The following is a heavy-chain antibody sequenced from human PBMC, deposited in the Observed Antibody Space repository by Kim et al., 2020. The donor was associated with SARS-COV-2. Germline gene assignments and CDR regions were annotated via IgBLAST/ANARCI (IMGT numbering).Heavy chain of an antibody. CDR2: IKSKTDGGTT. Sequence: GGSLRLSCAASGFTFSNAWMSWVRQAPGKGLEWVGRIKSKTDGGTTDYAAPVKGRFTISRDDSKNTLYLQMNSLKTEDTAVYYCTTYSFYSSGWYYFDYWGQGTLVTVSS. J-gene: IGHJ4*02. V-gene: IGHV3-15*01. D-gene: IGHD6-19*01. CDR1: GFTFSNAW. CDR3: TTYSFYSSGWYYFDY.